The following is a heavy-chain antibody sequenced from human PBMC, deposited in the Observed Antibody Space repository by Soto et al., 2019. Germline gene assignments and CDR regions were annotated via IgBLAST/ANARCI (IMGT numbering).Heavy chain of an antibody. V-gene: IGHV4-34*01. D-gene: IGHD2-15*01. CDR1: GGSFSGYY. CDR3: ARVRDIVVVVAATSGWFDP. Sequence: SETLSLTCAVYGGSFSGYYWSWIRQPPGKGLEWIGEINHSGSTNYNPSLKSRVTISVDTSKNQFSLRLSSVTAADTAVYYCARVRDIVVVVAATSGWFDPWGQGTLVTVSS. J-gene: IGHJ5*02. CDR2: INHSGST.